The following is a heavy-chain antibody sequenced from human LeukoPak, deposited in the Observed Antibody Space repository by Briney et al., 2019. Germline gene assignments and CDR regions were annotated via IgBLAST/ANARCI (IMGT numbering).Heavy chain of an antibody. V-gene: IGHV3-11*01. CDR1: GFTFSDYY. CDR2: ISSSGSTL. Sequence: KPGGSLRLSCAASGFTFSDYYMSWIRQAPGKGLEWVSYISSSGSTLYYADSVKGRFTISRDNAKNSLYLQMNSLRAEDTAVYYCASRTYYDFWSGYYTDLSFDYWGQGTLVTVSS. CDR3: ASRTYYDFWSGYYTDLSFDY. J-gene: IGHJ4*02. D-gene: IGHD3-3*01.